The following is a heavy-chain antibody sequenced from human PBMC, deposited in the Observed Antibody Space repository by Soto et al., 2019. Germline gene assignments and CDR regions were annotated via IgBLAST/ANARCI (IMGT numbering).Heavy chain of an antibody. V-gene: IGHV3-23*01. CDR3: AKEDSSSWHYYYGMDV. CDR2: ISGSGGST. J-gene: IGHJ6*02. CDR1: GFTFSSYA. D-gene: IGHD6-13*01. Sequence: PEGSLRLSCAASGFTFSSYAMSWVRQAPGKGLEWVSAISGSGGSTYYADSVKGRFTISRDSSKNMLYLQTNSLRAEDTAVYYCAKEDSSSWHYYYGMDVWGQGTTVTVSS.